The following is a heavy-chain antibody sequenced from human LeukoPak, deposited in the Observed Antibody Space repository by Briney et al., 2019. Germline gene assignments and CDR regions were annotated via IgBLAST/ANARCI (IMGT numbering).Heavy chain of an antibody. CDR2: IYYTGST. D-gene: IGHD2-15*01. J-gene: IGHJ4*02. CDR1: GGSISSSSYY. Sequence: PSETLSLTCTASGGSISSSSYYWGWIRQPPGKGLEWIGCIYYTGSTYYNPSLKSRVTISVDTSKNQFSLKLSSVTAADTAVYYCARDSPGVSWYDYWGQGTLVTVPS. V-gene: IGHV4-39*07. CDR3: ARDSPGVSWYDY.